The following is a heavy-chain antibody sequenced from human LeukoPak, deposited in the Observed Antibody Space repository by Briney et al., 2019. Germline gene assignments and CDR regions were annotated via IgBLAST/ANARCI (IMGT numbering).Heavy chain of an antibody. Sequence: ASVKVSCKASGYNFGIFGISWVRQAPRQGLEWMGWSSANNGNTNYALNLQDRVTMTIDTSTSTAYMELRSLRSDDTAVYYCARVGVVVPAAWFDPWGQGTLVTVSS. D-gene: IGHD2-2*01. CDR1: GYNFGIFG. CDR3: ARVGVVVPAAWFDP. J-gene: IGHJ5*02. V-gene: IGHV1-18*01. CDR2: SSANNGNT.